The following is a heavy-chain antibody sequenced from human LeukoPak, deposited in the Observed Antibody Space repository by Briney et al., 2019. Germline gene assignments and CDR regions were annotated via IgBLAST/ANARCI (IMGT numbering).Heavy chain of an antibody. D-gene: IGHD3-10*01. CDR2: IIPIFGTA. Sequence: ASVKVSCKASGGTFSSYAISWVRQAPGQGLEWMGGIIPIFGTASYAQKFQGRVTITADESTSTAYMELSSLRPEDTAVYYCARGGNPGSYYNGEYWGQGTLVTVSS. CDR3: ARGGNPGSYYNGEY. CDR1: GGTFSSYA. V-gene: IGHV1-69*01. J-gene: IGHJ4*02.